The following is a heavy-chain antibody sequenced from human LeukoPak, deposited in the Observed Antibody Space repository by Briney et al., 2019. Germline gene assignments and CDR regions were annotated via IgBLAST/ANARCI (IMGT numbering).Heavy chain of an antibody. CDR2: ISYDGSNK. V-gene: IGHV3-30*03. J-gene: IGHJ4*02. CDR3: AASGSYGGY. Sequence: GGSLRHSCAASGFTFSNYAMRWVRQAPGKGLEWVAVISYDGSNKYYADSVKGRFTISRDNSKNTLYLQMNSLRAEDTAVYYCAASGSYGGYWGQGTLVTVSS. D-gene: IGHD1-26*01. CDR1: GFTFSNYA.